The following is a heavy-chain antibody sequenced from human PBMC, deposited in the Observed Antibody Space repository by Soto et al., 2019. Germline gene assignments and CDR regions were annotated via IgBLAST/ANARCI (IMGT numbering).Heavy chain of an antibody. CDR3: AQHPGQWLGAFDI. CDR2: INAGNGNT. J-gene: IGHJ3*02. D-gene: IGHD6-19*01. V-gene: IGHV1-3*01. CDR1: GYTFTSYA. Sequence: ASVKVSCKASGYTFTSYAMHWVRQAPGQRLEWMGWINAGNGNTKYSQKFQGRVTITRDTSASTAYMELSSLRSEDTAVYYCAQHPGQWLGAFDIWGQGTMVTVSS.